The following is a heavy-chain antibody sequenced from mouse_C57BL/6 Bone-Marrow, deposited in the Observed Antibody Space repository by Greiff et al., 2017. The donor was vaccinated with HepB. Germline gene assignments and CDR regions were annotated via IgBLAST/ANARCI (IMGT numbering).Heavy chain of an antibody. J-gene: IGHJ2*01. CDR3: ARPFITTVVATG. CDR2: IHPNSGST. V-gene: IGHV1-64*01. Sequence: VQLQQSGAELVKPGASVKLSCKASGYTFTSYWMHWVKQRPGQGLEWIGMIHPNSGSTNYNEKFKSKATLTVDKSSSTAYMQLSSLTSEDSAVYYCARPFITTVVATGWGQGTTLTVSS. CDR1: GYTFTSYW. D-gene: IGHD1-1*01.